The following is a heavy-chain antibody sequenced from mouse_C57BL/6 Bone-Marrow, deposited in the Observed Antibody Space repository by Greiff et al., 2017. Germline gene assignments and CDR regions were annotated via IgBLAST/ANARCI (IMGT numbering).Heavy chain of an antibody. V-gene: IGHV5S21*01. CDR1: GFTFSSYA. Sequence: EVQVVESGAGLVKPGGSLKLSCAASGFTFSSYAMSWVRQTPEKRLAWVAYFSSGGDYTYYADTVKGRFTISRDNAMNTLYLHMSSLKSEDTAMYYCASGGWPFAYWGQGTLVTVSA. CDR3: ASGGWPFAY. D-gene: IGHD3-3*01. J-gene: IGHJ3*01. CDR2: FSSGGDYT.